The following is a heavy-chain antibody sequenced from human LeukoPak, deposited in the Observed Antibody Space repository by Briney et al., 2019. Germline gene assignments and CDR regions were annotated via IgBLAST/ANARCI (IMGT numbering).Heavy chain of an antibody. J-gene: IGHJ6*02. V-gene: IGHV1-46*01. CDR2: INPSGGST. Sequence: ASVKVSCKASGCTFTSYYMHWVRQAPGQGLEWMGIINPSGGSTSYAQKFQGRVTMTRDTSTSTVYMELSSLRSEDTAVYYCARDGYYDFWSGYSRSLYYYYYGMDVWGQETTVTVSS. CDR3: ARDGYYDFWSGYSRSLYYYYYGMDV. CDR1: GCTFTSYY. D-gene: IGHD3-3*01.